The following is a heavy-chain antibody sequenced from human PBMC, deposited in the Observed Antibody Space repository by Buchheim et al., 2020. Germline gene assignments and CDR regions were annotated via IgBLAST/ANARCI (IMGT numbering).Heavy chain of an antibody. J-gene: IGHJ4*02. CDR1: GFTFSSYE. CDR2: ISSSGSTI. CDR3: ARDRGYVNFDY. V-gene: IGHV3-48*03. Sequence: EVQLVESGGGLVQPGGSLRLSCAASGFTFSSYEMNWVRQAPGKGLEWVAYISSSGSTIYYADSVKGRFTFPRAKANNSQYLQMNSLRAEDTAVYYCARDRGYVNFDYWGQGTL. D-gene: IGHD5-12*01.